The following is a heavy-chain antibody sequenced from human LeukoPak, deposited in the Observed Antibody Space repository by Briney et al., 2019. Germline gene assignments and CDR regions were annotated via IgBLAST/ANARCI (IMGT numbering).Heavy chain of an antibody. CDR1: GFTFSSYG. J-gene: IGHJ4*02. CDR3: AKSPKFYDILTGYSDY. V-gene: IGHV3-30*18. CDR2: ISYDGSNK. D-gene: IGHD3-9*01. Sequence: GGSLRLSCAASGFTFSSYGMHWVRQAPGKGLEWVAVISYDGSNKYYADSVKGRFTISRDNSKNTLYLQMNSLRAEDTAVYYCAKSPKFYDILTGYSDYWGQGTLVTVSS.